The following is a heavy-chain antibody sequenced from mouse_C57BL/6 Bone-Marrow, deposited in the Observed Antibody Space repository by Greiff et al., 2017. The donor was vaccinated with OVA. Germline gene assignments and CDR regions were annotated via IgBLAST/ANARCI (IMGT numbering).Heavy chain of an antibody. Sequence: EVKLMESGGGLVQPKGSLKLSCAASGFTFTTYAMHWVRQAPGKGLEWVARIRRKSSNYATYYADSVKDRFTISRDDSQSMLYLQMNNLKTEDTAMYYCVRDTHMYYGSSFDYWGQGTTLTVSS. D-gene: IGHD1-1*01. J-gene: IGHJ2*01. V-gene: IGHV10-3*01. CDR2: IRRKSSNYAT. CDR3: VRDTHMYYGSSFDY. CDR1: GFTFTTYA.